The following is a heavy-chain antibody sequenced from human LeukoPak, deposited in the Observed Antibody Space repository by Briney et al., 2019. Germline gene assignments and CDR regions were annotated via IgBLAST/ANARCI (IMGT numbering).Heavy chain of an antibody. CDR2: ISGSGGST. D-gene: IGHD3-10*01. CDR1: GFTFSSYG. J-gene: IGHJ4*02. V-gene: IGHV3-23*01. Sequence: GGTLRLSCAASGFTFSSYGMSWVRQAPGKGLEWVSAISGSGGSTYYADSVKGRFTISRDNSKNTLYLQMNSLRAEDTAVYYCARGGGYRELDYWGQGTLVTVSS. CDR3: ARGGGYRELDY.